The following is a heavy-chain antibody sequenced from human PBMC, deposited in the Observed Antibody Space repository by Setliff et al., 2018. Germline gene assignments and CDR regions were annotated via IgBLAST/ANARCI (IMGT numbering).Heavy chain of an antibody. Sequence: ASVKVSCKVSGYSLQDSSMHWVRQAPGQGLEWVGSMSPQSDNTVYAQKFLGRVTMTKNTSISTAYMELSSLRPEDTAVYYCARTCSGSGCYAGLESWGQGTPVTVSS. CDR1: GYSLQDSS. CDR3: ARTCSGSGCYAGLES. CDR2: MSPQSDNT. J-gene: IGHJ4*02. D-gene: IGHD2-15*01. V-gene: IGHV1-8*02.